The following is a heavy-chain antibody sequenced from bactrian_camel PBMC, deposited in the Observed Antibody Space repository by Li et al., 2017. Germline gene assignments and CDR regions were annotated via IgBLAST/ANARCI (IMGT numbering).Heavy chain of an antibody. Sequence: HVQLVESGGGSVQAGGSLRLSCVAPGYIPDSYCMGWYRKTPGKEREGVAAITTQRGVTFYADSVKGRFTISQDNNKNTVYLQMNSLKPEDTAVYYCAADVYTPYDLDNCWGQGTQVTVS. CDR1: GYIPDSYC. J-gene: IGHJ4*01. CDR2: ITTQRGVT. V-gene: IGHV3S1*01. CDR3: AADVYTPYDLDNC. D-gene: IGHD4*01.